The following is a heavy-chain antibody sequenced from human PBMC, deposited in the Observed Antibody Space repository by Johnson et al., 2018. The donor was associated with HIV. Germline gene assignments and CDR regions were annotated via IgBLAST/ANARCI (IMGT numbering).Heavy chain of an antibody. CDR1: GFTFSSYA. CDR3: AKASPTYYDSTVSYFHDPFDI. J-gene: IGHJ3*02. CDR2: ISYDGSNK. D-gene: IGHD3-22*01. V-gene: IGHV3-30-3*01. Sequence: QVQLVESGGGVVQPGRSLRLSCAASGFTFSSYAMHWVRQAPGKGLEWVAVISYDGSNKYYADSVKGRFTISRDNSKNTLYLQMNSLRVEDTAVYYCAKASPTYYDSTVSYFHDPFDIWGQGTVVTVSS.